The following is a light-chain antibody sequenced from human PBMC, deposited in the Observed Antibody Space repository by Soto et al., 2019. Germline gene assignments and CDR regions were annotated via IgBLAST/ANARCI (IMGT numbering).Light chain of an antibody. Sequence: QSVLTQPRSVSGSPGQSVTISCTGTSSDVGGYNSVSWYQRHPGKAPKVMIYDVSKRPSGVPDRFSGSKSGNTASLTISGLQAEDEADYYCCSYAGTYPYVFGTGTKLTVL. J-gene: IGLJ1*01. CDR3: CSYAGTYPYV. V-gene: IGLV2-11*01. CDR2: DVS. CDR1: SSDVGGYNS.